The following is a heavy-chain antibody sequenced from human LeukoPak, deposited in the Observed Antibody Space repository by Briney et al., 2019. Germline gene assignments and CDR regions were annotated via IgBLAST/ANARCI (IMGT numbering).Heavy chain of an antibody. CDR1: GYTFTGYY. CDR3: AREVVGATTIPYFDY. D-gene: IGHD1-26*01. Sequence: ASVKVSCKASGYTFTGYYMHWVRRAPGQGLEWMGWINPNSGCTNYAQKFQGRVTMTRDASISTAYMELSGLRSDDTAVYYCAREVVGATTIPYFDYWGQGTLVTVSS. CDR2: INPNSGCT. V-gene: IGHV1-2*02. J-gene: IGHJ4*02.